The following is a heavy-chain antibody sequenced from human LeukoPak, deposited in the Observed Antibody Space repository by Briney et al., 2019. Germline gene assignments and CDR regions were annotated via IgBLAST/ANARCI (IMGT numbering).Heavy chain of an antibody. D-gene: IGHD3-3*01. CDR3: AKARYYDFWSGYYPDYYYYGMDV. Sequence: GGSLRLSCAASGFTFSSYAMSWVRQAPGKGLEWVSAISGSGGSTYYADSVKGRFTISRDNSKNTLYLQMNSLRAEDTAVYYCAKARYYDFWSGYYPDYYYYGMDVWGQGTTVTVSS. CDR2: ISGSGGST. V-gene: IGHV3-23*01. CDR1: GFTFSSYA. J-gene: IGHJ6*02.